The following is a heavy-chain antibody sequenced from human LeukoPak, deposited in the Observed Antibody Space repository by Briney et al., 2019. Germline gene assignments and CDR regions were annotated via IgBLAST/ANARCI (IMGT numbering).Heavy chain of an antibody. V-gene: IGHV3-21*01. CDR3: TSRYCTTTNCYSFDN. CDR2: ISSTSAHI. J-gene: IGHJ3*02. D-gene: IGHD2-2*01. Sequence: PGGSLRLSCAASGFSFNTYSMNWVRQAPGKGLEWVSSISSTSAHIFYVDSVKGRFSISRDNAKNSLYLQMNSLRVEDTAVYYCTSRYCTTTNCYSFDNWGHGTLVTVSS. CDR1: GFSFNTYS.